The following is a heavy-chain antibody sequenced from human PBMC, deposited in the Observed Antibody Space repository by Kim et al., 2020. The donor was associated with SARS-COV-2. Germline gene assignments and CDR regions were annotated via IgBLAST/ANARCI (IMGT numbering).Heavy chain of an antibody. J-gene: IGHJ6*01. CDR3: ARDWIGSSGFNPYYYYG. CDR1: GFTFTNYN. CDR2: ISSSSSYI. V-gene: IGHV3-21*01. D-gene: IGHD3-22*01. Sequence: GGSLRLSCAASGFTFTNYNMNWVRQAPGKGLEWVSSISSSSSYIYYTDSVKGRFTISRDNAKNSLYLQMNSLRAEDTAVYYCARDWIGSSGFNPYYYYG.